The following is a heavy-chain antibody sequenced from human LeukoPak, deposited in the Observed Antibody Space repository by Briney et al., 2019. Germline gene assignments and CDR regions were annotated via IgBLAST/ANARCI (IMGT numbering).Heavy chain of an antibody. V-gene: IGHV3-53*01. CDR3: AKSFGPVIAAAGTGAD. CDR1: GFTVSSNY. D-gene: IGHD6-13*01. CDR2: FYSGGST. J-gene: IGHJ4*02. Sequence: GGSLRLSCAASGFTVSSNYMSWVRQAPGKGLEWVSIFYSGGSTYYADSVKGRFTISRDNSKNALYLQMNSLRAEDTAIYYCAKSFGPVIAAAGTGADWGQGTLVTVSS.